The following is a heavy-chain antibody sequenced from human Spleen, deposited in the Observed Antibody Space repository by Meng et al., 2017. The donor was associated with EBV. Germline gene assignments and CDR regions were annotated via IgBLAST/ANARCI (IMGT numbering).Heavy chain of an antibody. J-gene: IGHJ4*02. Sequence: EGLVGGSGGGLVQPGGSLRLSWSTSGFTLSSYWMHWARQAPGKGLVWVSHINSDGISTSYADSVRGRFTISRDNAKNTLYLQMNSLRAEDTAVYYCVSEPPSPYLRAYWGQGTLVTVSS. CDR2: INSDGIST. D-gene: IGHD3-10*01. CDR3: VSEPPSPYLRAY. V-gene: IGHV3-74*01. CDR1: GFTLSSYW.